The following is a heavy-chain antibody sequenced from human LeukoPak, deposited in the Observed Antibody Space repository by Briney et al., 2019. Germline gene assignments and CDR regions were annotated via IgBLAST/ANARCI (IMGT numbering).Heavy chain of an antibody. J-gene: IGHJ4*02. D-gene: IGHD6-13*01. Sequence: GASVKVSCKASGYTFTGYYMHWVRQAPGQGLEWMGWINPNSGGTNYAQKFQGRVTMTRDTSISTAYMELSRLRSDDTAVYYCASPSPEQLVETTLDYWGQGTLVTVSS. CDR1: GYTFTGYY. CDR2: INPNSGGT. CDR3: ASPSPEQLVETTLDY. V-gene: IGHV1-2*02.